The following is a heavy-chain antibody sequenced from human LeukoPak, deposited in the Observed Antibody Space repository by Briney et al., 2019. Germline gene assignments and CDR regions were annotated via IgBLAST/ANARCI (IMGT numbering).Heavy chain of an antibody. Sequence: QPGGSLRLSCAASGFTFSSYWMSWVRQAPGKGLEWVANIKQDGSEKYYVDSVKGRFTISRDNAKNSLYLQMNSLRAEDTAVYYCAREVYSGYDDGSFDYWGQGTLVTVSS. CDR2: IKQDGSEK. V-gene: IGHV3-7*01. CDR1: GFTFSSYW. J-gene: IGHJ4*02. D-gene: IGHD5-12*01. CDR3: AREVYSGYDDGSFDY.